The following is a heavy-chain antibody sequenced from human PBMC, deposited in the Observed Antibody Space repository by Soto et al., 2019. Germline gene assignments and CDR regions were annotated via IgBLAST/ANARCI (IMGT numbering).Heavy chain of an antibody. V-gene: IGHV5-51*01. CDR2: IYPGDSDT. CDR3: AIHYSSWSFIIDY. Sequence: GESLKISCKGSGYSFTSYWIGWVRQMPGKGLEWMGIIYPGDSDTRYSPSFQGQVTISADKSISTAYLQWSSLKASDTAMYYCAIHYSSWSFIIDYWGQGTLVTVSS. D-gene: IGHD6-13*01. CDR1: GYSFTSYW. J-gene: IGHJ4*02.